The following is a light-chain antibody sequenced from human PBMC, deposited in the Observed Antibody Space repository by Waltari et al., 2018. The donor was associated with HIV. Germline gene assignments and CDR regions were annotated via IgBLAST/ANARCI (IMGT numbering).Light chain of an antibody. J-gene: IGKJ1*01. Sequence: DIQITQSPPPLSPSVGQKVPITCRASQTVRSSLAWYQQRPGKAPKSLVYGASKLQTEVPSRFSAGGSGTNFSLTISSLKPEDFATYICQQYYTFPRTFGRGTRVDMK. CDR1: QTVRSS. CDR3: QQYYTFPRT. V-gene: IGKV1D-16*01. CDR2: GAS.